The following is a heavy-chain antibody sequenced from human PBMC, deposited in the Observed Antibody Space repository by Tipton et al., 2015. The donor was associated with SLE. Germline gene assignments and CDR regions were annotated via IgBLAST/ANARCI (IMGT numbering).Heavy chain of an antibody. CDR1: GGSISSYY. Sequence: TLSLTCTVSGGSISSYYWSWIRQPPGKGLEWIGYIYYSGSTNYNPSPKSRVTISVDTSKNQFTLKLNSVTTADTAVYYCARCGGGYGMDVWGQGTTVTVSS. CDR3: ARCGGGYGMDV. V-gene: IGHV4-59*01. CDR2: IYYSGST. J-gene: IGHJ6*02. D-gene: IGHD2-21*01.